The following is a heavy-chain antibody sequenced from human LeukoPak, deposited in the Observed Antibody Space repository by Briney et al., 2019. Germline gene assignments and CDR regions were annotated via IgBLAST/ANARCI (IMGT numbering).Heavy chain of an antibody. J-gene: IGHJ6*02. D-gene: IGHD5-12*01. CDR2: ISSSSSYI. Sequence: GGPLRLSCAASGFTFSSFSMNWVRQAPGKGLEWVSSISSSSSYIYYADSVKGRFTISRDNAKNSLYLQMNSLRAEDTAVYYCARVDIVATIGRYYYGMGVWGQGTTVTVSS. V-gene: IGHV3-21*01. CDR1: GFTFSSFS. CDR3: ARVDIVATIGRYYYGMGV.